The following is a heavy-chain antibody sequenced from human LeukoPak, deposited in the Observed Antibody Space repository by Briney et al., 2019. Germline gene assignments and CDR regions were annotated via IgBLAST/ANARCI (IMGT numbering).Heavy chain of an antibody. CDR3: ARDYSKDGLSS. CDR2: IYWNHDK. Sequence: SCPTLVKPTQTLTLTRTFSGLSLTTSGVGVGWILQPPGKALEWLALIYWNHDKRYSPSLKSRLTITKDTSKNQVVLTMTNMDPVDTATYYCARDYSKDGLSSWGQGTLVTVSS. J-gene: IGHJ5*02. D-gene: IGHD4-11*01. V-gene: IGHV2-5*01. CDR1: GLSLTTSGVG.